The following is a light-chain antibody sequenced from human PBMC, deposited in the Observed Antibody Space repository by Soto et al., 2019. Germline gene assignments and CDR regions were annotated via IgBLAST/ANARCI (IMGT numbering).Light chain of an antibody. V-gene: IGLV1-44*01. CDR1: SSNIGSNT. Sequence: QSVLTQPPSVSGTPGQRVTLSCSGSSSNIGSNTVNWYKQFPGTAPRLLIYSSYQRPSGVPDRFSGSQSGTSASLAISGLQSDDEADYYCAAWDDSLKAIFGGGTQLTVL. J-gene: IGLJ7*01. CDR2: SSY. CDR3: AAWDDSLKAI.